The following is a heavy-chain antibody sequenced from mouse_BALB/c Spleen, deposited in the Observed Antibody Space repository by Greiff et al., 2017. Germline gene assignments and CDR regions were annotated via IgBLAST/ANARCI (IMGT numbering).Heavy chain of an antibody. CDR1: GFTFSSYT. Sequence: EVKVEESGGGLVKPGGSLKLSCAASGFTFSSYTMSWVRQTPEKRLEWVATISSGGSYTYYPDSVKGRFTISRDNAKNTLYLQMSSLKSEDTAMYYCTRDAGDGYYAMDYWGQGTSVTVSS. CDR3: TRDAGDGYYAMDY. J-gene: IGHJ4*01. CDR2: ISSGGSYT. D-gene: IGHD2-3*01. V-gene: IGHV5-6-4*01.